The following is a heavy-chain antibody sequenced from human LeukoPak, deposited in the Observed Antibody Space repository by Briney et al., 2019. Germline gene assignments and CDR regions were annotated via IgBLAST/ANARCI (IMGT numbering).Heavy chain of an antibody. CDR3: ARGIWAGYAFPFDP. J-gene: IGHJ5*02. CDR2: ISVSGNT. Sequence: PGGSLRLSCAASGFTLSSYAMSWVRQGPGKGLEWVSAISVSGNTYHADSVKGRFTISRDNSKNTLYLQMNSLRAEDTAVYYCARGIWAGYAFPFDPWGQGTLVTVSS. CDR1: GFTLSSYA. V-gene: IGHV3-23*01. D-gene: IGHD5-12*01.